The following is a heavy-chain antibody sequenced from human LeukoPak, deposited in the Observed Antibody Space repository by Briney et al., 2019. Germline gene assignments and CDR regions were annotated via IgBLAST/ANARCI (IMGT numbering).Heavy chain of an antibody. CDR1: GYTFTSYG. V-gene: IGHV1-18*01. Sequence: ASVKVSCKASGYTFTSYGISWVRQAPGQGLEWMGWISAYNGNTNYAQKLQGRVTMTTDTSTSTAYMELRSLRSDDTAVYYCARDTCRFYGDYENWFDPWGQGTLVTVSS. CDR2: ISAYNGNT. D-gene: IGHD4-17*01. CDR3: ARDTCRFYGDYENWFDP. J-gene: IGHJ5*02.